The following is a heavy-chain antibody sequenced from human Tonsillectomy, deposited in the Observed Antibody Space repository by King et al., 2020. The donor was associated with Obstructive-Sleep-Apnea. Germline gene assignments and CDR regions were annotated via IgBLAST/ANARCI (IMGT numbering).Heavy chain of an antibody. V-gene: IGHV1-2*02. D-gene: IGHD6-19*01. CDR1: GYTFTGYY. Sequence: VQLVESGAEVKKPGASVKVSCKASGYTFTGYYLHWVRQAPGQGLEWMGWINPNSGDTDSAQKFQGRVTMTRDTSNSTAYMELSRVRSDDTAVYYCARGSTARPMSYNSGWYSDYWGQGTLVTVSS. CDR2: INPNSGDT. CDR3: ARGSTARPMSYNSGWYSDY. J-gene: IGHJ4*02.